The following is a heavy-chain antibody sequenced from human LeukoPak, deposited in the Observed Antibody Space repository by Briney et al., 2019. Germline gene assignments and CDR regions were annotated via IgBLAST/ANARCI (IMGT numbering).Heavy chain of an antibody. CDR3: ARGDSSSSVLFDY. Sequence: PGGSLRLSCVASRFTFSSYAMHWVRQAPGKGLEWVAVISYDGSNKYYADSVKGRFTISRDNSKNTLYLQMNSLRAEDTAVYYCARGDSSSSVLFDYWGQGTLVTVSS. V-gene: IGHV3-30*04. CDR2: ISYDGSNK. D-gene: IGHD6-6*01. CDR1: RFTFSSYA. J-gene: IGHJ4*02.